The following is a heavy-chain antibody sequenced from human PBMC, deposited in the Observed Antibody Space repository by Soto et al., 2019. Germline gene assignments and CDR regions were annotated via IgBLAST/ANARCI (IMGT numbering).Heavy chain of an antibody. D-gene: IGHD5-12*01. V-gene: IGHV1-2*04. CDR1: GDSFNDYY. CDR2: INPNGGVT. CDR3: ARESGGATATLDYYYFYTDV. J-gene: IGHJ6*03. Sequence: QVQLVQSGAEVRKPGASVTVSCRSSGDSFNDYYIHWVRQAPGQGFEWMGWINPNGGVTKYAQKFQGWVSMTRDTSIRTVYMQLSRLRSDDTAVYYCARESGGATATLDYYYFYTDVWGTGNTVTVSS.